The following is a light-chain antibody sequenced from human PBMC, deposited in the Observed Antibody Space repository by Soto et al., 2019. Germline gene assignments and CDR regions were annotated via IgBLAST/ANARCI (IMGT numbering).Light chain of an antibody. CDR2: DAS. Sequence: EIVLTQSPATLAWSPGERATLSCRASQSVSSYLAWYQHKPGQAPRLLIYDASNGATGIPARFSGSGSGTDLTLTISRLEPEDSAVYYCQQYASSPRTFGQGTRLEIK. CDR3: QQYASSPRT. CDR1: QSVSSY. J-gene: IGKJ5*01. V-gene: IGKV3-11*01.